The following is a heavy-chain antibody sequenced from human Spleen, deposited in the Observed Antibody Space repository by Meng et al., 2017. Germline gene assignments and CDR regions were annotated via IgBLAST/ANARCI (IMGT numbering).Heavy chain of an antibody. CDR1: GFTFSSYR. CDR2: ISGSSSYI. Sequence: GESLKISCAASGFTFSSYRMNWVRQAPGKGLEWVSFISGSSSYINYADSVKGRFTISRDNAKKSLYLQMDSLGAEDTAVYYCARFAVYSSGWYAAYWGQGTQVT. J-gene: IGHJ4*02. V-gene: IGHV3-21*01. CDR3: ARFAVYSSGWYAAY. D-gene: IGHD6-19*01.